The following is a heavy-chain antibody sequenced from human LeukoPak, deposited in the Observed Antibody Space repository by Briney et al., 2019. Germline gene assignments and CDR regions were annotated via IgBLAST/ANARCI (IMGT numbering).Heavy chain of an antibody. CDR3: ARDNSMHERGWWFDP. CDR1: GYTFTSYA. J-gene: IGHJ5*02. D-gene: IGHD4-23*01. Sequence: ASVKVSCKASGYTFTSYAMHWVRQAPGQRLEWMGWINAGNGNTKYSQEFQGRVTITRDTSASTAYMELSSLRSEDTAVYYCARDNSMHERGWWFDPWGQGTLVTVSS. CDR2: INAGNGNT. V-gene: IGHV1-3*03.